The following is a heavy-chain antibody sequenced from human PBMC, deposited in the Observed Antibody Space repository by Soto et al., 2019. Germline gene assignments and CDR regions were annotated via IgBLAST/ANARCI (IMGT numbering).Heavy chain of an antibody. CDR3: AACGSGCSKGSFDY. CDR1: GFTFSAYS. J-gene: IGHJ4*02. D-gene: IGHD2-21*02. V-gene: IGHV3-21*01. CDR2: ISSSSTYM. Sequence: GGSLRLSCAASGFTFSAYSMSWVRQAPGKGLEWVSSISSSSTYMSYADSMKGRFTISRDNAKNSLYLQVNSLRAEDTVLFYCAACGSGCSKGSFDYWGQGTPVTVSS.